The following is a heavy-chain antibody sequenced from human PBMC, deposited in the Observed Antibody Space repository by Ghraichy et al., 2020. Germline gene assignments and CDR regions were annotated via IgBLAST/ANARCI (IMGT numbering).Heavy chain of an antibody. D-gene: IGHD2-2*01. CDR2: VNHNGGQT. Sequence: GGSLRLSCTASGFTLTDDWMSWVRQAPGKGLESVATVNHNGGQTFYVDSVKGRFTISRDTANNALHLQMNSLGAEDTAVYYCATFDTSSNWGQGTLVAVSS. J-gene: IGHJ4*02. CDR3: ATFDTSSN. CDR1: GFTLTDDW. V-gene: IGHV3-7*01.